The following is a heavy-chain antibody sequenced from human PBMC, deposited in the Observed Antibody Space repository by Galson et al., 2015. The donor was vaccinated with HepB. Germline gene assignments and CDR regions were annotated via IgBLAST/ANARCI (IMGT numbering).Heavy chain of an antibody. CDR3: AREVRGRKGTMVRGVYFDY. J-gene: IGHJ4*02. D-gene: IGHD3-10*01. CDR1: GGSFSGYY. Sequence: ETLSLTCTVYGGSFSGYYWSWIRQPPGKGLEWIGEINHSGSTNYNPSLKSRVTISVDTSKNQFSLKLSSVTAADTAVYYCAREVRGRKGTMVRGVYFDYWGQGTLVTVSS. CDR2: INHSGST. V-gene: IGHV4-34*01.